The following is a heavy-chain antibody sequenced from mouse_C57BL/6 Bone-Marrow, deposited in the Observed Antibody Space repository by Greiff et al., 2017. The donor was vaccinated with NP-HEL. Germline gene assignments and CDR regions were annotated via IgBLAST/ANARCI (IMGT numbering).Heavy chain of an antibody. CDR2: IDPENGDT. Sequence: VTLKVSGAELVRPGASVKLSCTASGFNIKDDYMHWVKQRPEQGLEWIGWIDPENGDTEYASKFQGKATITADTSSNTAYLQLSSLTSEDTAVYYCTTLLRSLYFDYWGQGTTLTVSS. D-gene: IGHD1-1*01. J-gene: IGHJ2*01. CDR1: GFNIKDDY. V-gene: IGHV14-4*01. CDR3: TTLLRSLYFDY.